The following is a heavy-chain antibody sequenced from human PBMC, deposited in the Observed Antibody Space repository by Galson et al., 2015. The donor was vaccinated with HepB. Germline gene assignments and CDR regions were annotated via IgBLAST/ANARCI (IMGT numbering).Heavy chain of an antibody. CDR1: GGTFSSYA. J-gene: IGHJ3*02. D-gene: IGHD2/OR15-2a*01. CDR2: IIPIFGTA. CDR3: ARVPSRLSDFGAFDI. V-gene: IGHV1-69*13. Sequence: SVKVSCKASGGTFSSYAISWVRQAPGQGLEWMGGIIPIFGTANYAQKFQGRVTITADESTSTAYMGLSSLRSEDTAVYYCARVPSRLSDFGAFDIWGQGTMVTVSS.